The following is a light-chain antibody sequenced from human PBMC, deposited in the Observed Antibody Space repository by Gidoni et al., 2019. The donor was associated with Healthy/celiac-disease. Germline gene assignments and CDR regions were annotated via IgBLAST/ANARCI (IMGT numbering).Light chain of an antibody. CDR1: QGISSY. V-gene: IGKV1-9*01. J-gene: IGKJ2*01. CDR3: QQLNSYPPYT. Sequence: DIQLTQSPSFLSASVGDRVTITCRASQGISSYLAWYQQKPGKAPKLLIYAASTLQSGVPSRFSGSGSETEFTLTISSLQPEDFATYYCQQLNSYPPYTFGQXTKLEIK. CDR2: AAS.